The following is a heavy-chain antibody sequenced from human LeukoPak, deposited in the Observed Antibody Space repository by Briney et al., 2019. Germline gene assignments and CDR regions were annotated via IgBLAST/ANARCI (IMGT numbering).Heavy chain of an antibody. D-gene: IGHD2-2*01. V-gene: IGHV1-8*01. Sequence: GALVKVSCKASGYTFTSYDINWVRQATGQGLEWMGWMNPNSGNTGYAQKFQGRVTMTRNTSISTAYMELSSLRSEDTAVYYCAREKGYCSSTSCYGAGGMDVWGQGTTVTVSS. CDR3: AREKGYCSSTSCYGAGGMDV. CDR2: MNPNSGNT. J-gene: IGHJ6*02. CDR1: GYTFTSYD.